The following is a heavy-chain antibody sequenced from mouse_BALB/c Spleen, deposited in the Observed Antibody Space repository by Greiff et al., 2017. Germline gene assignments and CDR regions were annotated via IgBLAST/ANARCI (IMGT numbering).Heavy chain of an antibody. CDR3: ARGGGNHLYAMDY. CDR1: GYTFSSYW. V-gene: IGHV1-9*01. CDR2: ILPGSGST. Sequence: VMLVESGAELMKPGASVKISCKATGYTFSSYWIEWVKQRPGHGLEWIGEILPGSGSTNYNEKFKGKATFTADTSSNTAYMQLSSLTSEDSAVYYCARGGGNHLYAMDYWGQGTSVTVSS. J-gene: IGHJ4*01. D-gene: IGHD1-1*02.